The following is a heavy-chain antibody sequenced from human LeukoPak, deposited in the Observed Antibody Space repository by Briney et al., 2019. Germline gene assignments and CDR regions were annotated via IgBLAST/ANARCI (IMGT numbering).Heavy chain of an antibody. V-gene: IGHV3-23*01. D-gene: IGHD2-21*01. CDR3: ARDRRFPDDVFDI. CDR2: ITGSGIHT. CDR1: GFTLSSNW. J-gene: IGHJ3*02. Sequence: GGSLRLSCAASGFTLSSNWMNWVRQAPGKGLEWVSAITGSGIHTYYADSVRGRFTITRDNSRNTLYLQMNSLRAEDTALYYCARDRRFPDDVFDIWGRGTMVTVSS.